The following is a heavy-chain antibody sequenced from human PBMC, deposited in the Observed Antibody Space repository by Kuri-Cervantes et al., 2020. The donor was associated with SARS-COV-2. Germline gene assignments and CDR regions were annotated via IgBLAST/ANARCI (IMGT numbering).Heavy chain of an antibody. D-gene: IGHD3-16*01. J-gene: IGHJ2*01. V-gene: IGHV4-59*01. CDR2: IYYSGST. CDR3: ARGGRGSGQAGPNASWYFDL. CDR1: GGSFSGYY. Sequence: SETLSLTCAVYGGSFSGYYWSWIRQPPGKGLEWIGYIYYSGSTNYNPSLKSRVTISVDTSKNQFSLKLSSVTAADTAVYYCARGGRGSGQAGPNASWYFDLWGRGTLVTVSS.